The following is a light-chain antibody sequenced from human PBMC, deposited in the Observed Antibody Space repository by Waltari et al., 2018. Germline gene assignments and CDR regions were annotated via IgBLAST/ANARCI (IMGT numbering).Light chain of an antibody. J-gene: IGLJ2*01. V-gene: IGLV2-23*01. Sequence: QSALTQPASVSVSPGQSITISCIGTSSDVGNYNLVSWYQQYPGKAPKLMIYEGSKRPSGVSNRFSGSKSGNTASLTISGLQAEDEADYHCCSYAGSTTLVFGGGTKLTVL. CDR2: EGS. CDR1: SSDVGNYNL. CDR3: CSYAGSTTLV.